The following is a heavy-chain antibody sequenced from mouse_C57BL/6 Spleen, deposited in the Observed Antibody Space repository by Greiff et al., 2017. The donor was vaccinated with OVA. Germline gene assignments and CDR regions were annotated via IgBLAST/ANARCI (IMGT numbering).Heavy chain of an antibody. CDR2: IDPSDSYT. J-gene: IGHJ2*01. V-gene: IGHV1-50*01. CDR3: ARTAQTYYFDY. Sequence: VQLQQSGAELVKPGASVKLSCKASGYTFTSYWMQWVKQRPGQGLEWIGEIDPSDSYTNYNQKFKGKATVTVDTSSSTAYMQLSSLTSEDSAVYYCARTAQTYYFDYWGQGTTLTVSS. CDR1: GYTFTSYW. D-gene: IGHD3-2*02.